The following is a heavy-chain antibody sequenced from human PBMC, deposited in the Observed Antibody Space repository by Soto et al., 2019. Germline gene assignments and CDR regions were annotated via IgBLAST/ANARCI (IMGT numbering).Heavy chain of an antibody. V-gene: IGHV4-31*03. D-gene: IGHD3-10*01. J-gene: IGHJ4*02. CDR3: ARDTAAYYYGSGSYYKDHYSDY. CDR2: IYYSGST. Sequence: QVQLQESGPGLVKPSQTLSLTCTVSGGSISSGGYYWSWIRQHPGKGLEWIGYIYYSGSTDYNPYLKRRVTISVATSKNRFALTLSSVTAADTAVYYCARDTAAYYYGSGSYYKDHYSDYWGQGTLVTVSS. CDR1: GGSISSGGYY.